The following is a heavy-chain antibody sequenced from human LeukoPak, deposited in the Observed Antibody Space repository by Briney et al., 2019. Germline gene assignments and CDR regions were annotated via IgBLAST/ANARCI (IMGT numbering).Heavy chain of an antibody. J-gene: IGHJ5*02. CDR1: GFTFSSYA. D-gene: IGHD3-10*01. V-gene: IGHV3-66*01. CDR3: ARGAYGSGSYGDNWFDP. CDR2: IYSGGST. Sequence: GGSLRLSCAASGFTFSSYAMSWVRQAPGKGLEWVSVIYSGGSTYYADSVKGRFTISRDNSKNTLYLQMNSLRAEDTAVYYCARGAYGSGSYGDNWFDPWGQGTLVTVSS.